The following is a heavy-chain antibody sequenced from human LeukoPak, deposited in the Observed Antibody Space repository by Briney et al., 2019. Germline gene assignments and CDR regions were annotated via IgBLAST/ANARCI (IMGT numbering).Heavy chain of an antibody. D-gene: IGHD3/OR15-3a*01. Sequence: GGSLRLSCAASGFTFSNYWMHWVRQVPGKGLVWVSRINPDGSSTSYVDSVKGRFTISRDNSKNTLYLLMNSLRAEDTAVYYCAKDRGDWDTNDAFDIWGQGTMVTVSS. V-gene: IGHV3-74*01. J-gene: IGHJ3*02. CDR2: INPDGSST. CDR1: GFTFSNYW. CDR3: AKDRGDWDTNDAFDI.